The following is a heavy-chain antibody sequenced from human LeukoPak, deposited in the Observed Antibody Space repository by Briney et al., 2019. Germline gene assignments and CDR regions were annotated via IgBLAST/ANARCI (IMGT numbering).Heavy chain of an antibody. CDR2: IYYSGST. CDR3: ASVYTIRDDYDI. J-gene: IGHJ3*02. D-gene: IGHD5-12*01. CDR1: GGSLTSVS. Sequence: SETLSLTCTVSGGSLTSVSWSWIRQPPGKGLEWIGYIYYSGSTNYNPSLKSRVTISVDTSKNQFSLKLSSVTAADTAVYYCASVYTIRDDYDIWGQGTMVTVSS. V-gene: IGHV4-59*01.